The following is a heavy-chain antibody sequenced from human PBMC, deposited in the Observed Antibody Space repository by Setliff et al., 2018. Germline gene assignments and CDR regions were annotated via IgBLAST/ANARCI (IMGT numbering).Heavy chain of an antibody. J-gene: IGHJ4*02. D-gene: IGHD1-26*01. V-gene: IGHV7-4-1*02. CDR1: GYTFTTYA. CDR3: ASQMGTSETYPK. Sequence: ASVKVSCKASGYTFTTYAISWMRQAPGQGLEYMGWINTNTGNPSYAQGFTGRFVFSLDTSVSTAYLQISSQKAEDTAVYYCASQMGTSETYPKWGQGTPVTVSS. CDR2: INTNTGNP.